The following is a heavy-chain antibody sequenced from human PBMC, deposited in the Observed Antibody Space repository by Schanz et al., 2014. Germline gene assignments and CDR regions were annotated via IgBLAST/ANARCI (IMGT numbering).Heavy chain of an antibody. CDR2: VFPNGIT. CDR1: GGSIRSGTYY. V-gene: IGHV4-61*02. J-gene: IGHJ2*01. D-gene: IGHD1-1*01. Sequence: QVQLQESGPGLVKPSQTLSLTCTVSGGSIRSGTYYWSWIRQPAGKALEWVGRVFPNGITNYNPSLKSRVTIPLATSRNQSSLRFASLTAADTAVYYCARDTTWRLDLWGRGTLVTVSS. CDR3: ARDTTWRLDL.